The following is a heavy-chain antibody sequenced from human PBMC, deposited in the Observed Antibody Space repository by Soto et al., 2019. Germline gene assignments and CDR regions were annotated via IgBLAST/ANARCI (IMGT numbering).Heavy chain of an antibody. J-gene: IGHJ4*02. CDR1: GFTFSNAW. CDR3: TTAHARSGWTLFDY. CDR2: IKSKTDGGTT. D-gene: IGHD6-19*01. Sequence: GSLRLSCAASGFTFSNAWMKCVRQAPGKGMEWVGRIKSKTDGGTTDYAAPVKGRFTISRDDSKNTLYLQMNSLKTEDTAVYCCTTAHARSGWTLFDYWGQGTLVTVSS. V-gene: IGHV3-15*07.